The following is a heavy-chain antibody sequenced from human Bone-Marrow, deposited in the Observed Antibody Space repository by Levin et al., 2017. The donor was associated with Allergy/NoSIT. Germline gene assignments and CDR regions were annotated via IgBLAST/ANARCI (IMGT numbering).Heavy chain of an antibody. J-gene: IGHJ5*02. V-gene: IGHV4-39*02. Sequence: SETLSLTCAVSGGSISKSSSYWGWVRQPPGKGLDWIGNIYYTGATSYNPSLKGRLTLSVDTSKNHFSLKLTSVTAADTAVYYCARISPLRRWRRGGWIDPWGQGTLVIVSS. CDR2: IYYTGAT. CDR3: ARISPLRRWRRGGWIDP. CDR1: GGSISKSSSY. D-gene: IGHD4-23*01.